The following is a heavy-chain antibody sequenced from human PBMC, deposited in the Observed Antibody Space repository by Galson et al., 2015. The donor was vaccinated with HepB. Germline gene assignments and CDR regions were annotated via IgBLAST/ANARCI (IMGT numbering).Heavy chain of an antibody. Sequence: CAISGDSVSSNSAAWNWIRQSPSRGLEWLGRTYYRSKWYNDYAVSVKSRITINPDTSKNQFSLQLNSVTPEDTAVYYCARDRPQHYSSGWYPEYYFDYWGQGTLVTVSS. J-gene: IGHJ4*02. CDR3: ARDRPQHYSSGWYPEYYFDY. CDR1: GDSVSSNSAA. D-gene: IGHD6-19*01. V-gene: IGHV6-1*01. CDR2: TYYRSKWYN.